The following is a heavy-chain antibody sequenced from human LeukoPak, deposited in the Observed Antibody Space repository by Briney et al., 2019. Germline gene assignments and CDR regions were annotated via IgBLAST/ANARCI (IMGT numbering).Heavy chain of an antibody. J-gene: IGHJ6*02. Sequence: PGGALRLSCAASGFTFSSYEMNWVRQAPEKGLEWVSYIISSVSTIYYADSVKGRFTISRDNAKNSLYLQMNSLRAEDTAVYYCARDSSNTLPAAISYYYYGMDVWGQGTTVTVSS. V-gene: IGHV3-48*03. CDR2: IISSVSTI. D-gene: IGHD2-2*01. CDR1: GFTFSSYE. CDR3: ARDSSNTLPAAISYYYYGMDV.